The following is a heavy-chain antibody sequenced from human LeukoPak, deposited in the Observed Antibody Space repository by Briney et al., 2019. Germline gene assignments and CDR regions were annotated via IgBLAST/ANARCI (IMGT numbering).Heavy chain of an antibody. V-gene: IGHV4-38-2*02. D-gene: IGHD1-1*01. CDR2: VYRSGST. J-gene: IGHJ3*02. CDR1: GYSISSGYY. Sequence: SETLSLTCTVSGYSISSGYYWGWIRQPPRKGLEWIGSVYRSGSTYYNPSLKSRVTISADTSKNQFSLKLSSVTAADTAVYYCARDGWNDDDGFDIWGQGTMVTVSS. CDR3: ARDGWNDDDGFDI.